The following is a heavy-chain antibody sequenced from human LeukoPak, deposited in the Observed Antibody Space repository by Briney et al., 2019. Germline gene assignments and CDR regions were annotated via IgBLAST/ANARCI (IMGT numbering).Heavy chain of an antibody. J-gene: IGHJ4*02. Sequence: GESLKISCKGSGYSFTSYWIGWVRQMPGKGLEWMGIIYPGDSDTRYSPSFQGQVTISADKSISTAYLQLSTLKASDPAMYYCATTYYYDSSGYPYYFDYWGQGTLVTVSS. CDR2: IYPGDSDT. D-gene: IGHD3-22*01. CDR1: GYSFTSYW. V-gene: IGHV5-51*01. CDR3: ATTYYYDSSGYPYYFDY.